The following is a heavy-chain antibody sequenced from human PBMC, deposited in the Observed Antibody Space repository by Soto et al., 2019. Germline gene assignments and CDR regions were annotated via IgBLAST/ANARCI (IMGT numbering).Heavy chain of an antibody. V-gene: IGHV3-21*01. D-gene: IGHD6-6*01. CDR3: ARARSSDY. CDR2: ISSSSDYI. J-gene: IGHJ4*02. CDR1: GFTFTSYN. Sequence: EVQVVESGGGLVKPGGSLRLSCAASGFTFTSYNMKWVRQAPGKGLEWVSSISSSSDYIYYADSVKGRFTISRDNAKNSLYLQKNSLRAEDTAVYYCARARSSDYWGQGTLVTVSS.